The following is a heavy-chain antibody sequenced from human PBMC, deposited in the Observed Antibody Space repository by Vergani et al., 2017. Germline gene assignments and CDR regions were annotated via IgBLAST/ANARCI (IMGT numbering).Heavy chain of an antibody. CDR2: INWNGGST. J-gene: IGHJ4*02. Sequence: EVQLVESGGGVVRPGGSLRLSCAASGFTFDDYGMSWVRQAPGKGLEWVSGINWNGGSTGYADSVKGRFTISRDNAKNSLYLQMNSLRAEDTALYYCAKDISPKIYCSGGSCYKGFDYWGQGTLVTVSS. D-gene: IGHD2-15*01. CDR3: AKDISPKIYCSGGSCYKGFDY. V-gene: IGHV3-20*04. CDR1: GFTFDDYG.